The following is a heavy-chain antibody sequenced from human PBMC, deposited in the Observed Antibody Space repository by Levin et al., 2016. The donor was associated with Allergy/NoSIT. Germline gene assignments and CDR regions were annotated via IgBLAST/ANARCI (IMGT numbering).Heavy chain of an antibody. CDR2: ISGSGGST. D-gene: IGHD5-12*01. CDR3: AKTAYSGYDSFNGALDF. J-gene: IGHJ4*02. Sequence: GESLKISCAASGFTFSSYAMSWVRQAPGKGLEWVSVISGSGGSTYYADSVKGRFTISRDNSKNTLYLQINSLRAEDTAAYYCAKTAYSGYDSFNGALDFWGQGTLVAVSS. V-gene: IGHV3-23*01. CDR1: GFTFSSYA.